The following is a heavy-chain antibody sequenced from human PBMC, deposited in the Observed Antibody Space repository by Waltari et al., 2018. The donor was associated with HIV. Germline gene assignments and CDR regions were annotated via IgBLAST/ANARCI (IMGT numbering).Heavy chain of an antibody. V-gene: IGHV1-69*01. J-gene: IGHJ5*02. Sequence: QGRVTITADESTSTAYMELSSLRSEDTAVYYCARAACGSCYSNWFDPWGQGTLVTVSS. CDR3: ARAACGSCYSNWFDP. D-gene: IGHD2-15*01.